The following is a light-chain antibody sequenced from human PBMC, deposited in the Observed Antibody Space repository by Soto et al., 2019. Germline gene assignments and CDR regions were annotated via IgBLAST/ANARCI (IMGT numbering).Light chain of an antibody. CDR3: CLYAVTFYV. Sequence: QSVLTQPRSVSGSPGQSVTISCTGTSSDVGTYDFVSWYQQHPGKAPRLMIFDVSERPSGVPDRFSGPKSGNTASLTISGLQAEDEADYYCCLYAVTFYVFGTGTQLTVL. CDR1: SSDVGTYDF. J-gene: IGLJ1*01. CDR2: DVS. V-gene: IGLV2-11*01.